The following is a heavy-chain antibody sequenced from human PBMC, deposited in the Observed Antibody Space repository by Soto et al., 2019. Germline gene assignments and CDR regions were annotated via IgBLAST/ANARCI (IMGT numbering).Heavy chain of an antibody. V-gene: IGHV4-31*03. J-gene: IGHJ5*02. CDR1: GGPISSGGYY. CDR2: IYYSGIT. CDR3: ARSLDYYDRSGYYDH. D-gene: IGHD3-22*01. Sequence: QVQLQESGPGMLETSQTLSLTCSVSGGPISSGGYYYSWIRQHPGKGLEWIGYIYYSGITYYSPSLTSRVTISLDTSKNQFSLKLTSVTAADTALYYCARSLDYYDRSGYYDHWGQGAQVTVSS.